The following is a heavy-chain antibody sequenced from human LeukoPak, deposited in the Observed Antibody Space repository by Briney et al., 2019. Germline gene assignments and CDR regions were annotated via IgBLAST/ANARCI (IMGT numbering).Heavy chain of an antibody. D-gene: IGHD6-13*01. J-gene: IGHJ4*02. CDR1: GGSISSYY. CDR3: ARTTSSSWYNQYNY. CDR2: INHSGST. Sequence: PSETLSLTCTVSGGSISSYYWSWIRQPPGKGLEWIGEINHSGSTNYNPSLKSRVTISVDTSKNQFSLKLSSVTAADTAVYYCARTTSSSWYNQYNYCGQGTLVTVSS. V-gene: IGHV4-34*01.